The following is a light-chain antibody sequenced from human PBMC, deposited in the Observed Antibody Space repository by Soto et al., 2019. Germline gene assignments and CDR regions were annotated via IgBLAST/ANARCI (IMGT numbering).Light chain of an antibody. Sequence: DIQMTQSPSSLSASVGDRVTITCRASQSISSYLNWYQQKPGKAPKLLIYAASSLQSGVPSRFSGSGSGTDFTLTISSLQPEDFATYYRQQSYITPVAFGQGTKVEIK. CDR3: QQSYITPVA. J-gene: IGKJ1*01. CDR2: AAS. V-gene: IGKV1-39*01. CDR1: QSISSY.